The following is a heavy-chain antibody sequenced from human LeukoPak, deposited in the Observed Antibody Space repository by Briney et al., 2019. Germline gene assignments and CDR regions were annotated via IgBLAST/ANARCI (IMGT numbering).Heavy chain of an antibody. V-gene: IGHV3-30*02. CDR2: IRYHGSNK. CDR3: AKDGSWSCTD. J-gene: IGHJ4*02. CDR1: GFTFSTYG. D-gene: IGHD2-8*02. Sequence: PGGSLRLSCAASGFTFSTYGMHWVRQAPGKGLEWVAFIRYHGSNKYYADSVKGRFTISRDNSKGSLYLQMNSLRADDTAVYYCAKDGSWSCTDWGQGTLVRVSS.